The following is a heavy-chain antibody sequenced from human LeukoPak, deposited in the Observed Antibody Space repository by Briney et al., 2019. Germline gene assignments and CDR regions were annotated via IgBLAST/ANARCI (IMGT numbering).Heavy chain of an antibody. CDR3: ASSYFNAAGARWFDP. CDR2: IIPILGIA. D-gene: IGHD6-19*01. J-gene: IGHJ5*02. CDR1: GGTFSSYA. V-gene: IGHV1-69*04. Sequence: GSSVKVSCKAFGGTFSSYAISWVRQAPGQGLEWMGRIIPILGIANYAQKFQGRVTITADKSTSTAYMELSSLRSEDTAVYYCASSYFNAAGARWFDPWGQGTLVTVSS.